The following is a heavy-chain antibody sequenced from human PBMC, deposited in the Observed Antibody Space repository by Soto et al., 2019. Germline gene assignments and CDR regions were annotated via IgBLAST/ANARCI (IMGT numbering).Heavy chain of an antibody. J-gene: IGHJ4*02. CDR3: ARSPDSTVTAFDY. CDR1: GGSISSGGYY. D-gene: IGHD2-21*01. CDR2: IYYSGST. V-gene: IGHV4-31*03. Sequence: QVQLQESGPGLVKPSQTLSLTCTVSGGSISSGGYYWSWIRQHPGKGLEWIGYIYYSGSTYYNPSLKRRVTISVDTSKNQFSLKLSYVTAADTAVYYCARSPDSTVTAFDYWGQGTLVTVSS.